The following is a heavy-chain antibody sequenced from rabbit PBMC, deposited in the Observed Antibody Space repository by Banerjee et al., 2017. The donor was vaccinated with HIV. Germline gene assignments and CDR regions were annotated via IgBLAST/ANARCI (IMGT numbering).Heavy chain of an antibody. Sequence: QEQLEESGGGLVKPGASLTLTCKASGFSFSGGYYMCWVRQAPGKGLEWIGCIWTGSGSAYYANWAKGRFTISNPSSTTVTLQMTSLTAADTATYFCAREEYVGYGYANLWGPGTLVTVS. J-gene: IGHJ4*01. CDR1: GFSFSGGYY. CDR3: AREEYVGYGYANL. V-gene: IGHV1S45*01. D-gene: IGHD6-1*01. CDR2: IWTGSGSA.